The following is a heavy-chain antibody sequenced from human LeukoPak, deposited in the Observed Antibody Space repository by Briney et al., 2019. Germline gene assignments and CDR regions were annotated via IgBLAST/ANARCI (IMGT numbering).Heavy chain of an antibody. Sequence: SETLSPTCTVSGGSITNYYWSWIRQPPGKGLEWIGYVYYSGSTNSNPSLKSRVTISVDTSKNQFSLKLSSVTAADTAVYYCARTDYYYGSGRAFDYWGQGTLVTVSS. CDR1: GGSITNYY. V-gene: IGHV4-59*08. D-gene: IGHD3-10*01. CDR3: ARTDYYYGSGRAFDY. CDR2: VYYSGST. J-gene: IGHJ4*02.